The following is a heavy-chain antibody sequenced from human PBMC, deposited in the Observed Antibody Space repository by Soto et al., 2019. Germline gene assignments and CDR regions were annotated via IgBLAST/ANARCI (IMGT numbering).Heavy chain of an antibody. V-gene: IGHV1-69*12. Sequence: QVQLVQSGAEVKKPGSSVKVSCKASGGTFSSYAISWVRQAPGQGLEWMGGIIPIFGTANYAQKFQGRVTITADESTSTAYMELSSLRSEDTAVYYCARGVRDGYNYPVNYCGMDVWGQGTTVTVSS. CDR3: ARGVRDGYNYPVNYCGMDV. D-gene: IGHD1-1*01. J-gene: IGHJ6*02. CDR2: IIPIFGTA. CDR1: GGTFSSYA.